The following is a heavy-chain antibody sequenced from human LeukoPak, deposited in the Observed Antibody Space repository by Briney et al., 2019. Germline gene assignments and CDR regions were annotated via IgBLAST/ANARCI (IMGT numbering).Heavy chain of an antibody. Sequence: ASVKVSCKASGGTFSSYAISWVRQAAGQGLEWMGRIIPSLGIANYAQEFQGRVTITADKPTTTAYMELSSLRSEDTAVYYCARKSYYGSGSYISYGMDVWGQGTTVTVSS. D-gene: IGHD3-10*01. V-gene: IGHV1-69*04. CDR1: GGTFSSYA. J-gene: IGHJ6*02. CDR2: IIPSLGIA. CDR3: ARKSYYGSGSYISYGMDV.